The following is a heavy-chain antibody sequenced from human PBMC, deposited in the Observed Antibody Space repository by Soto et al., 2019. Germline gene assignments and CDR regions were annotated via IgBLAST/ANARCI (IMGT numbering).Heavy chain of an antibody. CDR3: AHSTRGHLEVFLDN. J-gene: IGHJ4*02. V-gene: IGHV2-5*02. CDR1: GFSLSTSGVG. CDR2: IYWDEDK. D-gene: IGHD3-10*01. Sequence: GPGPTLVNPTQTLALTCTFSGFSLSTSGVGVAWIRQAPGKALEWLALIYWDEDKPYNPSLKSRLTITGNTSKNEVVLTMTNMDPVHTATYYCAHSTRGHLEVFLDNWGQGILVTVSS.